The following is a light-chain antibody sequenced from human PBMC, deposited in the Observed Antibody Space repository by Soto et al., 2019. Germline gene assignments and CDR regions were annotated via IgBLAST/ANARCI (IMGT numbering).Light chain of an antibody. CDR1: QSVSSY. V-gene: IGKV3-11*01. CDR3: QQRSNWT. CDR2: DAS. J-gene: IGKJ1*01. Sequence: ILLTQSPATLSLSPGERATLSCRASQSVSSYLAWYQQKPGQAPRLLIYDASNRATGIPARFSGSGSGTDFTLTISSLEPEDFAVYYCQQRSNWTFGQGTKVDI.